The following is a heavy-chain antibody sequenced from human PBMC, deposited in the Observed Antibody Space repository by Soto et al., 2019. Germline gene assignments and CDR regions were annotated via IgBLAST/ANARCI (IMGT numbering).Heavy chain of an antibody. V-gene: IGHV4-39*01. Sequence: SETLSLTCIVSGGSISSRNYYWAWIRQPPGKGLEWIGSIYYSGGTFYNPSLKSRVTISVDTSKNQFSLELTSVTAADTAVFSCARHVPRGNYPDHFDSWGPGTLVTVSS. CDR2: IYYSGGT. CDR3: ARHVPRGNYPDHFDS. J-gene: IGHJ4*02. D-gene: IGHD1-7*01. CDR1: GGSISSRNYY.